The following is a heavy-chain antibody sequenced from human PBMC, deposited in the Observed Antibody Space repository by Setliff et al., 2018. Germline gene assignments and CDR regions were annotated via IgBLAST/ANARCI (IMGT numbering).Heavy chain of an antibody. CDR1: GITFKNAW. V-gene: IGHV3-15*01. CDR2: IKSSREGATS. Sequence: AGGSLRLSCSVSGITFKNAWMTWVRQAPGKGPEWVGRIKSSREGATSDYGAPAKGRFTISRDDSKNMIYLQMNNLKSDDTGFYYCTTGPRDSRNYMTWLDSWGQGTLVTVSS. D-gene: IGHD4-4*01. J-gene: IGHJ5*01. CDR3: TTGPRDSRNYMTWLDS.